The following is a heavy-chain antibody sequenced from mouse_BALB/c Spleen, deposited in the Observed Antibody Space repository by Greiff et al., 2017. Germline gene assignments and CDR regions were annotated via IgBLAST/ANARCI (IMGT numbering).Heavy chain of an antibody. V-gene: IGHV5-12-1*01. CDR2: ISSGGGST. J-gene: IGHJ2*01. Sequence: EVHLVESGGGLVKPGGSLKLSCAASGFAFSSYDMSWVRQTPEKRLEWVAYISSGGGSTYYPDTVKGRFTISRDNAKNTLYLQMSSLKSEDTAMYYCARHYYGSSYEGYFDYWGQGTTLTVSS. CDR3: ARHYYGSSYEGYFDY. D-gene: IGHD1-1*01. CDR1: GFAFSSYD.